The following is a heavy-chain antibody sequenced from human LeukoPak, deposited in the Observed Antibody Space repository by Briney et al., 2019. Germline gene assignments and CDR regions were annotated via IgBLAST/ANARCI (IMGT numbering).Heavy chain of an antibody. CDR1: GFSFDDLG. J-gene: IGHJ6*03. CDR2: INWNGAST. D-gene: IGHD6-6*01. V-gene: IGHV3-20*04. CDR3: ARAVCPTIKFCDSSYFMDV. Sequence: RPGGSRRLSCAASGFSFDDLGMTWVRQVPGKGLEWVAGINWNGASTGYADSVRGRFTISRDNAKNSLYLQMNSLRAEDTALYYCARAVCPTIKFCDSSYFMDVWGKGTTVNVS.